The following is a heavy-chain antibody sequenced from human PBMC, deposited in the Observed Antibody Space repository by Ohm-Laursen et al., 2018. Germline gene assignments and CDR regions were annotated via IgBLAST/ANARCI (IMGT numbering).Heavy chain of an antibody. V-gene: IGHV3-48*01. Sequence: SLRLSCTASGFAFSSYSMNWVRQAPGKGLEWVSYISSSSSTIYYADSVKGRFTISRDNAKNSLYLQMNSLRAEDTAVYYCARVFGMDVWGQRTTVTVSS. CDR2: ISSSSSTI. J-gene: IGHJ6*02. CDR3: ARVFGMDV. CDR1: GFAFSSYS.